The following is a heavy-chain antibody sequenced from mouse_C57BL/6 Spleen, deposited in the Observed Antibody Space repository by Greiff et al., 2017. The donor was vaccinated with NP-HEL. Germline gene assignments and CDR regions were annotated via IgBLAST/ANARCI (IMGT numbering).Heavy chain of an antibody. CDR1: GFTFSSYT. D-gene: IGHD1-2*01. CDR3: ARQGLRPFYYAMDY. Sequence: EVKVVESGGGLVKPGGSLKLSCAASGFTFSSYTMSWVRQTPEKRLEWVATISGGGGNTYYADSVKGRFTISRDNAKNTLYLQMSSLRSEDTALYYCARQGLRPFYYAMDYWGQGTSVTVSS. J-gene: IGHJ4*01. CDR2: ISGGGGNT. V-gene: IGHV5-9*01.